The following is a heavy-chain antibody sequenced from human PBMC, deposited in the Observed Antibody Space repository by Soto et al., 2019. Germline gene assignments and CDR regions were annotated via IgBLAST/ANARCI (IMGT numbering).Heavy chain of an antibody. V-gene: IGHV1-18*04. D-gene: IGHD3-10*01. J-gene: IGHJ5*02. Sequence: ASVKVSCKASGYTFTSYGISWVRQAPGQGLEWMGWISAYNGNTNYAQKLQGRVTMTTDTSTSTAYMELRSLRSDDTAVYYCARGNVLLWFGELSPRGDNWFDPWGQETLVTVSS. CDR2: ISAYNGNT. CDR3: ARGNVLLWFGELSPRGDNWFDP. CDR1: GYTFTSYG.